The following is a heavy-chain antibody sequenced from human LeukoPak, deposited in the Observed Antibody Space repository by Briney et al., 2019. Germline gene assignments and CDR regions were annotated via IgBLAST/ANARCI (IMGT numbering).Heavy chain of an antibody. CDR1: GLTFSTNW. Sequence: GGSLRLSCAASGLTFSTNWMSWVRQAPGKGLEWVAVIWYDGSNKYYADSVKGRFTISRDNSKNTLYLQMNSLRAEDTAVYYCARDNMGIAAAGDYWGQGTLVTVSS. V-gene: IGHV3-33*08. D-gene: IGHD6-13*01. J-gene: IGHJ4*02. CDR2: IWYDGSNK. CDR3: ARDNMGIAAAGDY.